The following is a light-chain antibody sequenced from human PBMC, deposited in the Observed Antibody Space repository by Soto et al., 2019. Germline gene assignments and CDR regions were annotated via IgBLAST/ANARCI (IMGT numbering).Light chain of an antibody. Sequence: EIVLTQSPGTLSLSPGERATLSCRASQTITSGYFAWYQQKPGQAPRLLIYGASSRATGVADRFSGSGSGTDFTLTISRLEPEDFAVYYCQQYGGSPPITFGQGTRLEIK. V-gene: IGKV3-20*01. CDR2: GAS. CDR3: QQYGGSPPIT. J-gene: IGKJ5*01. CDR1: QTITSGY.